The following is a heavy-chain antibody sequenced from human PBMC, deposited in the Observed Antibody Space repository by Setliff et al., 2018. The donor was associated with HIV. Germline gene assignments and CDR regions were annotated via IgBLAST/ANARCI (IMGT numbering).Heavy chain of an antibody. D-gene: IGHD2-15*01. V-gene: IGHV4-61*09. J-gene: IGHJ4*02. CDR1: GGSIDGDSYY. CDR2: VHTSGTT. Sequence: NPSETLSLTCTVYGGSIDGDSYYWSWIRQAAGKGPEWVGHVHTSGTTNYNPSLRGRVTISLDRSKNQFSLKVDSATATDTAVYFCARVSSSYYFLGAFDSWGQGTLVTVSS. CDR3: ARVSSSYYFLGAFDS.